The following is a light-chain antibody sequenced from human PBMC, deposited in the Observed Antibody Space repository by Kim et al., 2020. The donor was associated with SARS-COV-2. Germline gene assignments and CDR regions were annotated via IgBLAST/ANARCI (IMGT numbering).Light chain of an antibody. CDR3: QAWDSSTGV. CDR2: QDS. Sequence: SVSPGQTASIPCSGDKLGDNYACWYQLKPGQSPVLVIYQDSKRPSGIPERFSGSNSGNTATLTISGTQAMDEADYYCQAWDSSTGVFGGGTQLTVL. J-gene: IGLJ2*01. V-gene: IGLV3-1*01. CDR1: KLGDNY.